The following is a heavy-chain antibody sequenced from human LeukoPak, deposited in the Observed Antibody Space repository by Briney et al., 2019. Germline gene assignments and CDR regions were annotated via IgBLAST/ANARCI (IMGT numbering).Heavy chain of an antibody. CDR2: ISYDGSDK. Sequence: GRSLRLSCAASGFTFSSYGIHWVRQAPGQGLQWVAVISYDGSDKYYADSVKGRFTISRDNSKNTLYLQMNSLRPEDTAAYYCVKDRARYFYGMDVWGQGTTVTVSS. V-gene: IGHV3-30*18. CDR1: GFTFSSYG. J-gene: IGHJ6*02. CDR3: VKDRARYFYGMDV. D-gene: IGHD1-14*01.